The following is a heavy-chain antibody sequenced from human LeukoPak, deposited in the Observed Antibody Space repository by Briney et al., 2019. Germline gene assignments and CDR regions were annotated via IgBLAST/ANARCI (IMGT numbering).Heavy chain of an antibody. J-gene: IGHJ4*02. CDR1: GFTFSSYA. Sequence: GGSLRLSCAASGFTFSSYAMSWVRQAPGRGLEWVSAISGSGGSTYYADSVKGQFTISRDNSKNTLYLQMNSLRAEDAAVYYCAKGYCSGGSCWTFDYWGQGTLVTVSS. CDR3: AKGYCSGGSCWTFDY. D-gene: IGHD2-15*01. CDR2: ISGSGGST. V-gene: IGHV3-23*01.